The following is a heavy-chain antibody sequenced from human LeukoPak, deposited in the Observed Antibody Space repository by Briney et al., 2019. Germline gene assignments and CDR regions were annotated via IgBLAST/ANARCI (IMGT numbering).Heavy chain of an antibody. D-gene: IGHD3-22*01. V-gene: IGHV3-21*01. Sequence: GGSLRLSCAASGFTFSSYSMNWVRQAPGKGLEWVSSISSSSSYIYYADSVKGRFTISRDNAKNSLYLQMNSLRAEDTALYFCARDDYYDISGYESDNAFDIWGQGTMVTVSS. J-gene: IGHJ3*02. CDR3: ARDDYYDISGYESDNAFDI. CDR1: GFTFSSYS. CDR2: ISSSSSYI.